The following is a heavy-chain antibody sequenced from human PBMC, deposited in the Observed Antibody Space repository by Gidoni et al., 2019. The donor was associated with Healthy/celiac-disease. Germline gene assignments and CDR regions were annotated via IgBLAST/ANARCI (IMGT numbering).Heavy chain of an antibody. J-gene: IGHJ6*02. CDR3: ARQYDSSGYYPYGMDV. D-gene: IGHD3-22*01. CDR1: GFTFSSFG. Sequence: VLLVESGGGVVQPGRSLRLSCAASGFTFSSFGMHWVRQAPGKGLEWVAVIWYVGSNKYYADSVKGRFSISRDHSKNTLNLQMNSLRAEDTAVYYCARQYDSSGYYPYGMDVWGQGTTVTVSS. CDR2: IWYVGSNK. V-gene: IGHV3-33*01.